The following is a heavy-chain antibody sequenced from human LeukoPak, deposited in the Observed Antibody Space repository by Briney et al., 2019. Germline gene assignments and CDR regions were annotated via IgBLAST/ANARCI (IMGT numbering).Heavy chain of an antibody. J-gene: IGHJ6*03. D-gene: IGHD5-12*01. Sequence: SVKVSCKASGGTFSSYAISWVRLAPGQGLEWVGGIIPIFGTANYAQKFQGRVTITADKSTSTAYMELSSLRSEDTAVYYCARHSGYDLVWTYYYYCYYMDVWGKGTTVTVSS. V-gene: IGHV1-69*06. CDR1: GGTFSSYA. CDR3: ARHSGYDLVWTYYYYCYYMDV. CDR2: IIPIFGTA.